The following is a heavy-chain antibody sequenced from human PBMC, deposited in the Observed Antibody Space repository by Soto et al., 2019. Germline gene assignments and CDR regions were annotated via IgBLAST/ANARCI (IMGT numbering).Heavy chain of an antibody. CDR2: ISGSGGNT. CDR3: AKSRLCSGGSCYSFDY. V-gene: IGHV3-23*01. D-gene: IGHD2-15*01. J-gene: IGHJ4*02. Sequence: EVQLLESGGGLVQPGGSLRLSCAASGFTFSSYAMSWVRQAPGKGLEWVSAISGSGGNTYYADSVKGRFTISRDNSKNTLYLQMNSLRAEDTAVYYCAKSRLCSGGSCYSFDYWGQGTLVTVSS. CDR1: GFTFSSYA.